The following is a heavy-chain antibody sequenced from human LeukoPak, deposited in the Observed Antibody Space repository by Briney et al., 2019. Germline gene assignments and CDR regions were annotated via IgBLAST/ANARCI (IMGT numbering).Heavy chain of an antibody. Sequence: SETLSLTCTVSGGSISSYYWSWLRQPPGKGLEWIGYICYSGSTNYNPSLKSRVTISVDTSKNQFSLKLSSVTAADTAVYYCARDRLTFGVDYWGQGTLVTVSS. CDR2: ICYSGST. V-gene: IGHV4-59*01. D-gene: IGHD3-16*01. J-gene: IGHJ4*02. CDR3: ARDRLTFGVDY. CDR1: GGSISSYY.